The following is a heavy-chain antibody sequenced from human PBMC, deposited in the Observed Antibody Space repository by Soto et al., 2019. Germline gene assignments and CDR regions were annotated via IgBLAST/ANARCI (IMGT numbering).Heavy chain of an antibody. J-gene: IGHJ6*03. D-gene: IGHD2-2*01. CDR1: GGSISSYY. V-gene: IGHV4-59*08. CDR2: IYYSGST. Sequence: SETLSLTCTVSGGSISSYYWSWIRQPPGKGLEWIGYIYYSGSTNYNPSLKSRVTISVDTSKNQFSLKLSSVTAADTAVYYCARHSNYYYYYMDVWGKGTTVTVSS. CDR3: ARHSNYYYYYMDV.